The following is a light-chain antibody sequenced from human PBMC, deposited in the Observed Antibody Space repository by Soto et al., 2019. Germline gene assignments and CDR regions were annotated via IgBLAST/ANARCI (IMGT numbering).Light chain of an antibody. V-gene: IGLV1-47*01. Sequence: QSVLTQPPSASGTPGQRVTISCSGSSSNIGSNYVYWYQQLPGTAPKLLIYRNNQRPSGVPDRFSGSTSGTSASLALSGLRSEDEADYYCAAWDDSLSGPHYVFGTGTKVTV. CDR3: AAWDDSLSGPHYV. J-gene: IGLJ1*01. CDR1: SSNIGSNY. CDR2: RNN.